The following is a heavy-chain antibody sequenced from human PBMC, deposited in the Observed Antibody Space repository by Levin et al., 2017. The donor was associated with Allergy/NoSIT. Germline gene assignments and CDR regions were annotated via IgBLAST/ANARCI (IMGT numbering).Heavy chain of an antibody. V-gene: IGHV3-23*01. CDR2: ISGSGDIT. J-gene: IGHJ4*02. Sequence: LSLTCAASGFTFTRSGMTWVRQAPGQGLEWVSSISGSGDITYYADSVKGRFSISRDNSNNTLYLQMNSLRAEDTALYYCAKGPHKYDFWSGYRLDYWGLGTLVTVSS. CDR1: GFTFTRSG. CDR3: AKGPHKYDFWSGYRLDY. D-gene: IGHD3-3*01.